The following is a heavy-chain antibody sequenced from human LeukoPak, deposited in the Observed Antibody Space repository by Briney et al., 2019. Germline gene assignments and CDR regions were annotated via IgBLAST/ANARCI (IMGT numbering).Heavy chain of an antibody. CDR1: GGSISSGSYY. CDR2: IYTSGST. Sequence: PSQTLSLTCTVSGGSISSGSYYWSWIRQPAGKGLEWIGRIYTSGSTNYNPSLMSRVTISVDTSKNQFPLKLSSVTAADTAMYYCARVPGPNWFDPWGQGTLVTVSS. J-gene: IGHJ5*02. V-gene: IGHV4-61*02. CDR3: ARVPGPNWFDP.